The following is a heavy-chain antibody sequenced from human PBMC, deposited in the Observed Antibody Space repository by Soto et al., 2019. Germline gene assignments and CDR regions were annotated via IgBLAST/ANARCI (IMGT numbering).Heavy chain of an antibody. D-gene: IGHD3-10*01. CDR1: GFTFSGSA. J-gene: IGHJ4*02. CDR2: IRSKANSYAT. CDR3: TRLGDGSGVDY. V-gene: IGHV3-73*01. Sequence: GGSLSLSCAASGFTFSGSAMHWVRQASGKGLEWVGRIRSKANSYATAYAASVKGRFTISRDDSKNTAYLQMNSLKTEDTAVYYCTRLGDGSGVDYWGQGTLVTVSS.